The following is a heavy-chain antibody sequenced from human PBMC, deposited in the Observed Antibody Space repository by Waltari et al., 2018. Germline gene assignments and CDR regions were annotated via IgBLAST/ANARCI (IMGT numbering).Heavy chain of an antibody. V-gene: IGHV4-4*07. Sequence: QVQLQESGPGLVKSSETLSLTCTISGGSIRCFYWSWIRQPAGKGLEWIGRIYSSGSTNYSPSLDSRVSMSIDTSTNQFSLKLKSVTAADTAIYYCTRERRQLELVVSFDVWGHGTKVSVSS. CDR2: IYSSGST. CDR3: TRERRQLELVVSFDV. D-gene: IGHD1-1*01. CDR1: GGSIRCFY. J-gene: IGHJ3*01.